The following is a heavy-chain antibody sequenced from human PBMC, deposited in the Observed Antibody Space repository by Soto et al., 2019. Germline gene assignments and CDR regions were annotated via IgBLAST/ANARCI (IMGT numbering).Heavy chain of an antibody. V-gene: IGHV3-49*03. D-gene: IGHD6-19*01. Sequence: GGSLRLSCTDSGFTFGDYAMSWFRQAPGKGLEWVGFIRNKAYGGTTEYAASVKGRFTISRDDSKSTAYLLMNSLKTEDTGVYYCSRQAVAGTYYYYMDVRGKGTTVTVSS. CDR3: SRQAVAGTYYYYMDV. CDR1: GFTFGDYA. CDR2: IRNKAYGGTT. J-gene: IGHJ6*03.